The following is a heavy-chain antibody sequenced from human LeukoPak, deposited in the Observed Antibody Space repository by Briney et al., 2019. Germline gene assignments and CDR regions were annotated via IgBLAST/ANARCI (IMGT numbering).Heavy chain of an antibody. V-gene: IGHV3-23*01. J-gene: IGHJ4*02. CDR3: AKTLRIFSYFDY. D-gene: IGHD3-3*01. CDR1: GFTFRGYS. Sequence: AGGSLRLSCAASGFTFRGYSMNWVRQAPGKGLEWVSTISFTGDNAFYADSVKGRFTISRDRSKNTLYLQMNSLRAEDTAVYYCAKTLRIFSYFDYWGQGTLVTVSS. CDR2: ISFTGDNA.